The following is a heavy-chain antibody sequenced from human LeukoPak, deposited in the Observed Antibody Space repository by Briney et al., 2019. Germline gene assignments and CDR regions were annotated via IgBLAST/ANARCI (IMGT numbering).Heavy chain of an antibody. J-gene: IGHJ4*02. CDR3: AREVNSGSSLYYFDY. CDR1: WFTLSRFC. V-gene: IGHV3-21*01. Sequence: GGAPRLSSGASWFTLSRFCMKWGRPAPGEGVGWGSSISSSSSYIYYADSVKGRFTISRDNAKNSLYLQMNSLRAEDTAVYYCAREVNSGSSLYYFDYWGQGTLVTVSS. D-gene: IGHD1-26*01. CDR2: ISSSSSYI.